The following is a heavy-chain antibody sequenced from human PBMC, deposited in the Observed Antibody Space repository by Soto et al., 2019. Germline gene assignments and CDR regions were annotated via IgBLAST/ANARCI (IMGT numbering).Heavy chain of an antibody. CDR1: GFTVSSNY. D-gene: IGHD6-13*01. CDR3: ATGETEQQLVSVGLGY. Sequence: GGSLRLSCAASGFTVSSNYMSWVRQAPGKGLEWVSVIYSGGSTYYADSVKGRFTISRDNSKNTLYLQMNSLRAEDTAVYYCATGETEQQLVSVGLGYWGQGTLVTVSS. CDR2: IYSGGST. J-gene: IGHJ4*02. V-gene: IGHV3-66*01.